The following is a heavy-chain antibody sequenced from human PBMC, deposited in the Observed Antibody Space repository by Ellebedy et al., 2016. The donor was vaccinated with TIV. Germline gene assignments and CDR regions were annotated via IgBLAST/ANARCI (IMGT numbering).Heavy chain of an antibody. CDR2: ISSTNKYI. CDR1: GFTFSSHT. J-gene: IGHJ4*02. V-gene: IGHV3-21*01. CDR3: ARVGVIAANDY. D-gene: IGHD2-15*01. Sequence: GESLKISCAASGFTFSSHTMSWVRQAPGKGLEWVSCISSTNKYIYYADSVTGRFTVSRDNAKDSLYLPMKSLRAEDTAIYYCARVGVIAANDYWGQGTLVTVSS.